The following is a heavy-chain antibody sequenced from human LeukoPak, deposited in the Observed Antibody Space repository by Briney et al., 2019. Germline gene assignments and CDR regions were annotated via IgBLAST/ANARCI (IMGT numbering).Heavy chain of an antibody. V-gene: IGHV4-30-4*08. D-gene: IGHD2-8*01. Sequence: PLETLSLTCTVSGGSISSGDYYWSWLRQPPGKGLKWIGYIYYSGSTYYNPSLKSRVTISVDTSKNQFSLKLSSVTAADTAVYYCARDGPLSPGGWFDPWGQGTLVTVSS. CDR2: IYYSGST. CDR3: ARDGPLSPGGWFDP. CDR1: GGSISSGDYY. J-gene: IGHJ5*02.